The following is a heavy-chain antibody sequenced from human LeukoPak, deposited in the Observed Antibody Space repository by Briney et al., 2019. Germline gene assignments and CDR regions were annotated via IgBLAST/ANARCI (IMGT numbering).Heavy chain of an antibody. CDR3: ARPHSSGWLQFDY. D-gene: IGHD6-19*01. J-gene: IGHJ4*02. Sequence: GASLKISFKGSGYRFSSYWVGWVRQMPGKGLEWMGIIYPGDSDTRYSPSFQGQVTISADKSISTAYLQWSSLKASDTAMYYCARPHSSGWLQFDYWGQGTPVTVSS. CDR2: IYPGDSDT. V-gene: IGHV5-51*01. CDR1: GYRFSSYW.